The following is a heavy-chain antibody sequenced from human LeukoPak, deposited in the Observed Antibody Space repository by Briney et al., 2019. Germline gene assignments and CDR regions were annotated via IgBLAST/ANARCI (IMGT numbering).Heavy chain of an antibody. J-gene: IGHJ4*02. V-gene: IGHV4-59*01. CDR1: GGSISNYY. CDR2: IFYSGST. CDR3: ARWVGYYFDS. D-gene: IGHD2-15*01. Sequence: SEALSLTCTVSGGSISNYYWTWIRQPPGKGLEWIGYIFYSGSTNHNPSLMSRVTISVDTSKNQFSLNLRSVTTADTAVYYCARWVGYYFDSWGQGTRVTVSS.